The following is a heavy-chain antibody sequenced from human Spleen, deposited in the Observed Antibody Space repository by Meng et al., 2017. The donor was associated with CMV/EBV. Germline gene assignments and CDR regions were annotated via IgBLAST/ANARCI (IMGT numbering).Heavy chain of an antibody. J-gene: IGHJ4*02. CDR3: AKAGEWLALDY. D-gene: IGHD3-3*01. CDR1: GFTFSSYA. V-gene: IGHV3-23*03. CDR2: IYSGDSRT. Sequence: GGSLRLSCAASGFTFSSYAMSWVRQAPGKGLEWVSAIYSGDSRTFYADSVKGRFTISRDYANNTLYLQMNSLRAEDTAVYYCAKAGEWLALDYWGQGTLVTSPQ.